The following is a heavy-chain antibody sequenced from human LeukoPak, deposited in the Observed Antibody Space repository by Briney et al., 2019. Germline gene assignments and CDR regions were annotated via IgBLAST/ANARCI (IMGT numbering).Heavy chain of an antibody. Sequence: SQTLSLTCTVSGGSLSSGSYYWSWIRQPAGKGLEWIGRIYTSGSTNYNPSLKSRVTISVDTSKNQFSLKLSSVTAADTAVYYCARDLQGWNDYYYYYYMDVWGKGTTVTVSS. CDR3: ARDLQGWNDYYYYYYMDV. CDR2: IYTSGST. J-gene: IGHJ6*03. D-gene: IGHD1-1*01. V-gene: IGHV4-61*02. CDR1: GGSLSSGSYY.